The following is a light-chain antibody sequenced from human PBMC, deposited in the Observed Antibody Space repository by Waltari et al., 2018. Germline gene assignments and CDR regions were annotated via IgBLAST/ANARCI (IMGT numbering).Light chain of an antibody. Sequence: QSALTQPRSVSGSPAQSVTISCTGTSSDVGGYNYVSCYQQDPVKAPKLMIYDINKRPSGGPDRFSGSKSGNTASLTISGVQAEDEADYYCCSYVGPNTFWVFGGGTKLTVL. CDR2: DIN. V-gene: IGLV2-11*01. CDR3: CSYVGPNTFWV. CDR1: SSDVGGYNY. J-gene: IGLJ3*02.